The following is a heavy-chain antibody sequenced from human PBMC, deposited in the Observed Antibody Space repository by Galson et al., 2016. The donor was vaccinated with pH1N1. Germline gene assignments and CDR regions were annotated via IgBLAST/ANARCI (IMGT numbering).Heavy chain of an antibody. D-gene: IGHD6-13*01. CDR1: GFSFSVYC. V-gene: IGHV3-7*01. J-gene: IGHJ4*02. CDR2: IKQDGSEI. Sequence: SLRLSCAASGFSFSVYCISWVRQAPGKGLEWVANIKQDGSEIYYVDSVKGRCTISRDNAKNSVSLQMNSLRVEDTGVYYCVRAIGGAASYWGQGTLVTVSS. CDR3: VRAIGGAASY.